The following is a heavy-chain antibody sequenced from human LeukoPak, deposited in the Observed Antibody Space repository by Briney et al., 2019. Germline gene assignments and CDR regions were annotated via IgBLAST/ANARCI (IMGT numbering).Heavy chain of an antibody. CDR1: GYXFTGYY. D-gene: IGHD3-22*01. Sequence: ASVKVSCKASGYXFTGYYIHWVRQAPGQGLEWMGWINPNSGGTNYAQKFQGRVTMTRDTSISTAYMELSRLRSDDTAVYYCARSYDSSGYSDYWGQGTLVTVSS. CDR2: INPNSGGT. V-gene: IGHV1-2*02. CDR3: ARSYDSSGYSDY. J-gene: IGHJ4*02.